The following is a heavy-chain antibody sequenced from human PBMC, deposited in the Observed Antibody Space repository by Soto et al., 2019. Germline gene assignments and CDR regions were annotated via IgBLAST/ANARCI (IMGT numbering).Heavy chain of an antibody. CDR3: GRARGPGSGGPLDY. D-gene: IGHD3-10*01. V-gene: IGHV4-39*03. CDR1: GGSISDETHY. J-gene: IGHJ4*02. CDR2: IYYTGFT. Sequence: SETLSLTCTVSGGSISDETHYWGCIRQPPGRGLAWIGTIYYTGFTYYNPSLKTRVTISVDTSKNQFSLNSDPGTAADTTLFSVGRARGPGSGGPLDYWGQGTLATVSS.